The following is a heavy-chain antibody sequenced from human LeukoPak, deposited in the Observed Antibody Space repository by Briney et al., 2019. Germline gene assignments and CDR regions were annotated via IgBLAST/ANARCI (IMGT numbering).Heavy chain of an antibody. CDR1: GGSFSGYY. V-gene: IGHV4-34*01. D-gene: IGHD6-13*01. Sequence: SETLSLTCAVYGGSFSGYYWSWIRQPPGKGLEWIGEINHSGSTNYNPSLKSRVTISVDTSKNQFSLKLSSVTAADTAVYYCARRSAAGTYWGQGTLVTVSS. J-gene: IGHJ4*02. CDR2: INHSGST. CDR3: ARRSAAGTY.